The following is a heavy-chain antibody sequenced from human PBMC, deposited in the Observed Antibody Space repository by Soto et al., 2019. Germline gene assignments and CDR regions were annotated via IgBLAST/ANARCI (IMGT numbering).Heavy chain of an antibody. CDR3: ASNPWFDP. D-gene: IGHD4-4*01. Sequence: GSLRLSCAASGFTFSSYAMSWIRQPPGKGLEWIGEINHSGSTNYNPSLKSRVTISVDTSKNQFSLKLSSVTAADTAVYYCASNPWFDPWGQGTLVTVSS. CDR1: GFTFSSYA. CDR2: INHSGST. V-gene: IGHV4-34*08. J-gene: IGHJ5*02.